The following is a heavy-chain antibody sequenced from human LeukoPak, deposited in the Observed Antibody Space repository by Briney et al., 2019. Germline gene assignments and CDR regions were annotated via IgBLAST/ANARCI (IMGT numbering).Heavy chain of an antibody. CDR2: ISSSGSTI. J-gene: IGHJ4*02. CDR1: GFTFCIYS. V-gene: IGHV3-48*01. CDR3: ARDEGDSSGYYPFFDY. Sequence: GGSLRLSCAASGFTFCIYSMNWVRQAPGKGLEWVSYISSSGSTIYYADSVKGRFTISRDNAKNSLYLQMNSLRAEDTAVYYCARDEGDSSGYYPFFDYWGQGTLVTFSS. D-gene: IGHD3-22*01.